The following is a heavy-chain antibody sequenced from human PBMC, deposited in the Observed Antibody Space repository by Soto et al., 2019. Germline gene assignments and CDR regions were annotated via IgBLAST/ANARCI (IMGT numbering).Heavy chain of an antibody. CDR1: GFTFSNYA. Sequence: EVQLLESGGGLVQPGGSLRLSCAASGFTFSNYAMSWVRQAPGKGLEWVSGLTGSGGATYYADSVKGRLTISRDNSNNTLDLQMNSLRAEDTAVYYCAKEGSVTAALDYWGQGILVTVSS. CDR2: LTGSGGAT. CDR3: AKEGSVTAALDY. D-gene: IGHD6-13*01. J-gene: IGHJ4*02. V-gene: IGHV3-23*01.